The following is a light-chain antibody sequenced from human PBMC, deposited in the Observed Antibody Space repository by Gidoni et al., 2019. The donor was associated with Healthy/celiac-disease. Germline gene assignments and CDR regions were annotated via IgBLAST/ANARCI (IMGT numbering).Light chain of an antibody. CDR3: QQSYSTPPA. V-gene: IGKV1-39*01. CDR2: AAS. Sequence: DIQMTHSPSSLSASVGDRVTITCRASQNISSYLNWYQQKPGKAPKLLIYAASSLQSGVPARFSGSGSGTDFTLTISSLQPEDFATYYCQQSYSTPPAFGQGTKLEIK. J-gene: IGKJ2*01. CDR1: QNISSY.